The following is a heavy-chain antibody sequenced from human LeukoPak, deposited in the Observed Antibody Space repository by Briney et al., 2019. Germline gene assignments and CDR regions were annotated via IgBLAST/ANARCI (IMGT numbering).Heavy chain of an antibody. CDR1: GGSISSYY. CDR3: AREGYDFWSGYYEDY. D-gene: IGHD3-3*01. J-gene: IGHJ4*02. CDR2: IYTSGST. V-gene: IGHV4-4*07. Sequence: SETLSLTCTVSGGSISSYYWSWIRQPAGKGLEWIGRIYTSGSTNYNPSLKSRVTMSVDTSKNQFSLKLSSVTAADTAVYYCAREGYDFWSGYYEDYWGQGTLVTVSS.